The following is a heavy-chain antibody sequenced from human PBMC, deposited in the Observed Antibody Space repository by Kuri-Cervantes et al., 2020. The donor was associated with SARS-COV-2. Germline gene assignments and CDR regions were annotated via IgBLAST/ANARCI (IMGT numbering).Heavy chain of an antibody. CDR3: ARAPDDSSGVFDY. Sequence: GESLKISCTASGFTFGDYAMSWVRQAPGKGLEWVAVISYDGSNKYYADSVKGRFTISRDNSKNTLYLQMNSLRAEDTAVYYCARAPDDSSGVFDYWGQGTLVTVSS. V-gene: IGHV3-30-3*01. CDR2: ISYDGSNK. D-gene: IGHD3-22*01. CDR1: GFTFGDYA. J-gene: IGHJ4*02.